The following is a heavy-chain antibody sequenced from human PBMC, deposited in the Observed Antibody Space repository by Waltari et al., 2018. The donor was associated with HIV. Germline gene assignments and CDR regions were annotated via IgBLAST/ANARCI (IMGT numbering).Heavy chain of an antibody. CDR3: SYGSGV. Sequence: EVQLVESGGGLVQPGGSLRLSCATSGFTVSSNYMNWVRQAPGKGLEWFSIIYSGGRTYYADAVKGRFTISRHNSKNTLYLQMNSLRAEDTAVYWCSYGSGVWGQGTTVTVSS. V-gene: IGHV3-53*04. J-gene: IGHJ6*02. CDR2: IYSGGRT. D-gene: IGHD3-10*01. CDR1: GFTVSSNY.